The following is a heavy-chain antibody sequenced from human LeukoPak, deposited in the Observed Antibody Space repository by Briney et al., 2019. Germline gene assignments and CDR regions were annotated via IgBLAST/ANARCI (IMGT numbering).Heavy chain of an antibody. CDR1: GFTFSSYA. J-gene: IGHJ5*02. CDR3: ATEGRGYSYGGVTS. D-gene: IGHD5-18*01. V-gene: IGHV3-23*01. Sequence: GGSLRLSCAASGFTFSSYAMSWVRQAPGKGLEWFSAISGSGGSTYYADSVKGRFTISRDNSKNTLYLQTNSLRAEDTAVYYCATEGRGYSYGGVTSWGQGTLVSVSS. CDR2: ISGSGGST.